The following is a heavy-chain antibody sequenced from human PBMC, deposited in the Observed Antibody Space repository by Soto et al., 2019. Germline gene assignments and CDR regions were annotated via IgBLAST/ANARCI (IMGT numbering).Heavy chain of an antibody. CDR1: GFILSDCA. V-gene: IGHV3-48*01. D-gene: IGHD7-27*01. Sequence: EVQLVESGGGLVQPGGSLRLSCATSGFILSDCAMNWVRQAPGKGLEWVSYISSSSSVIDYADSVKGRFTVSRDNARKSLYLQMNSLRAEDTAVYYCARALSWGSNWYYYMDVWGKGTTVTVSS. CDR3: ARALSWGSNWYYYMDV. J-gene: IGHJ6*03. CDR2: ISSSSSVI.